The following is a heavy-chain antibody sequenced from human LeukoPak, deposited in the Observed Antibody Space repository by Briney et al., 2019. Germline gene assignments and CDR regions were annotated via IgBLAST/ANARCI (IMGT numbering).Heavy chain of an antibody. CDR2: INPSGCST. J-gene: IGHJ4*02. CDR3: ARAGIVVVPADKEFDY. Sequence: ASVKVSCKASGYTFISYYMHWVRQAPGRGLEWMGIINPSGCSTSYAQKFQGRVTMTRDMSTSTVYMELSSLRSEDTAVYYSARAGIVVVPADKEFDYWGQGTLVTVSS. V-gene: IGHV1-46*01. CDR1: GYTFISYY. D-gene: IGHD2-2*01.